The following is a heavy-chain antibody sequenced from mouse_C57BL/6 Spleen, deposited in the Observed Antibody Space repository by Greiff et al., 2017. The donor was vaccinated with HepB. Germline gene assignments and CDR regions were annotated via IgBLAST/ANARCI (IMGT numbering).Heavy chain of an antibody. D-gene: IGHD1-1*01. V-gene: IGHV5-4*01. CDR2: ISDGGSYT. J-gene: IGHJ3*01. CDR1: GFTFSSYA. CDR3: ARDRNYYGSSYPFAY. Sequence: EVMLVESGGGLVKPGGSLKLSCAASGFTFSSYAMSWVRQTPEKRLEWVATISDGGSYTYYPDNVKGRFTISRDNAKNNLYLQMSHLKSEDTAMYYCARDRNYYGSSYPFAYWGQGTLVTVSA.